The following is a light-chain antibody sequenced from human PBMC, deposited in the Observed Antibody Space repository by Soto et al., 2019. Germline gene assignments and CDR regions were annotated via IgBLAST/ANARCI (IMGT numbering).Light chain of an antibody. Sequence: DIVMTQSPDSLAVSLGERATINCKSSQSVLYSSSNKNYLAWYQQKPGQPPKLLIYWASTRESGVPDRFSGSGAGTDFPLTIVSLQAEDVAVYYCQQYYSTPLTFGGGTKVEIK. CDR1: QSVLYSSSNKNY. V-gene: IGKV4-1*01. CDR3: QQYYSTPLT. J-gene: IGKJ4*01. CDR2: WAS.